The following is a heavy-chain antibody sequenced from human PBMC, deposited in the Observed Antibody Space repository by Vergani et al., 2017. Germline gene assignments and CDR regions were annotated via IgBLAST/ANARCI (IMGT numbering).Heavy chain of an antibody. V-gene: IGHV3-21*01. CDR3: ARRTGGYNWFDP. J-gene: IGHJ5*02. CDR2: ISSSSSYI. Sequence: EVQLVESGGGLVKPWGSLRLSCAASGFTFSSYSMNWVRQAPGKGLEWVSSISSSSSYIYYADSVKGRFTISRDNAKNSLYLQMNSLRAEDTAVYYCARRTGGYNWFDPWGQGTLVTVSS. D-gene: IGHD1-26*01. CDR1: GFTFSSYS.